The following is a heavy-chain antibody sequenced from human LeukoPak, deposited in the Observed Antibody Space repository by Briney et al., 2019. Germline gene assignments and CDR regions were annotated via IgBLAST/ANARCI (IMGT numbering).Heavy chain of an antibody. J-gene: IGHJ3*02. D-gene: IGHD3-10*01. CDR2: ISWSSGTL. Sequence: GGSLRLSCAASGFTFDNYAMHWVRQTPGKGLEWVSSISWSSGTLGYADAVKGRFTISRDNAKNSLYLQMNSLRREDTALYYCAKERVPGTYYGDDAFDIWGQGTMVTVSS. CDR1: GFTFDNYA. V-gene: IGHV3-9*01. CDR3: AKERVPGTYYGDDAFDI.